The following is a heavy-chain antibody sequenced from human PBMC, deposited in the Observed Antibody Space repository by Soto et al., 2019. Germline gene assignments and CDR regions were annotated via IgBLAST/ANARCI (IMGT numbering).Heavy chain of an antibody. V-gene: IGHV4-30-2*01. Sequence: SETLSLTCAVSGGSISSGGYSWSWIRQPPGKGLEWIGYIYHSGSTYYNPSLKSRVTISVDRSKNQFSLKLSSVTAADTAMYYCATRTYYGDRCMDVWGQGTTVTVSS. CDR2: IYHSGST. J-gene: IGHJ6*02. CDR3: ATRTYYGDRCMDV. CDR1: GGSISSGGYS. D-gene: IGHD4-17*01.